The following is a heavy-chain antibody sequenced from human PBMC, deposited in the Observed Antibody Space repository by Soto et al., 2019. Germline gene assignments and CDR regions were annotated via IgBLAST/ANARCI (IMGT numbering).Heavy chain of an antibody. D-gene: IGHD4-17*01. J-gene: IGHJ6*02. CDR3: ARGGTVTTGGYYYYGMDV. Sequence: ESGGGLVQPGGSLRLSCAASGFTFSSYSMNWVRQAPGKGLEWVSYISSSSSTIYYADSVKGRFTISRDNAKNSLYLQMNSLRDEDTAVYYCARGGTVTTGGYYYYGMDVWGQGTTVTVSS. CDR1: GFTFSSYS. CDR2: ISSSSSTI. V-gene: IGHV3-48*02.